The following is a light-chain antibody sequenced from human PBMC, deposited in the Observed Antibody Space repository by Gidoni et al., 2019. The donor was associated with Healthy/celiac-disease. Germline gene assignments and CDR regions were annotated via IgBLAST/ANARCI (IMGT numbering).Light chain of an antibody. CDR2: AAS. V-gene: IGKV1-27*01. CDR3: QRYNRAPRT. CDR1: QGISNY. Sequence: DIQMTQSPSTLSASVGDRVTITCRASQGISNYLAWYQQKPGQVPQLLIYAASTFPAGVPSRFSSSASGADFPLTISSLQPEDVVTYYHQRYNRAPRTFGGGTKVEIK. J-gene: IGKJ4*01.